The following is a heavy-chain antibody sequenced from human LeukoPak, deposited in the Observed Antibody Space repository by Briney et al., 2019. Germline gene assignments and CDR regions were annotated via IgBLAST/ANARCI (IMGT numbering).Heavy chain of an antibody. D-gene: IGHD3-3*01. Sequence: PGGSLRLSCAASGFTFSSYGMHWVRQAPGKGLEWVAFIRYDGSNKYYADSVKGRFTISRDNSKNTLYLQMNSLRAEDTAVYYCAKDSISGEPYDFWSGFDYWGQGTLVTVSS. CDR1: GFTFSSYG. J-gene: IGHJ4*02. V-gene: IGHV3-30*02. CDR3: AKDSISGEPYDFWSGFDY. CDR2: IRYDGSNK.